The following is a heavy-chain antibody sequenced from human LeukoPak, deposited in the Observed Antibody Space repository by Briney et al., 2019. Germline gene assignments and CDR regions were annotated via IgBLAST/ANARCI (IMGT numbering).Heavy chain of an antibody. Sequence: PGGSLRLSCAASGFSFSSYAMSWVRQAPGKGLEWVSVISGGGASTYYADSVKGRLTISRDNSKNTLYLQMNSLRAEDTAVYYCAKDLLASTGYDSSGYMHYWGQGTLVTVSS. CDR1: GFSFSSYA. D-gene: IGHD3-22*01. J-gene: IGHJ4*02. CDR2: ISGGGAST. V-gene: IGHV3-23*01. CDR3: AKDLLASTGYDSSGYMHY.